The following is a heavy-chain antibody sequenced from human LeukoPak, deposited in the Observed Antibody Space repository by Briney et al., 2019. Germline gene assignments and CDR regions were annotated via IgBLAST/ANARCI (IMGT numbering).Heavy chain of an antibody. CDR2: IHYSGST. Sequence: SETLSLTCTVSGGSISSYYWSWIRQPPGKGLEWIGYIHYSGSTNYNPSLRSRVTISVDTSKNQFSLLLSSVTAADTAVYYCARDRGASYSSSWYDYWGQGTLVTVYS. V-gene: IGHV4-59*01. CDR1: GGSISSYY. D-gene: IGHD6-13*01. CDR3: ARDRGASYSSSWYDY. J-gene: IGHJ4*02.